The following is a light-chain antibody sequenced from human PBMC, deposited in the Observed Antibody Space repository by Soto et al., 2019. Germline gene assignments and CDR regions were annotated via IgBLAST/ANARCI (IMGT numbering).Light chain of an antibody. Sequence: EIVLTQSPGTLALSPGERATLSCRASQSVSRSSLDCYQQKPGKAHRLLIYGASTRATGIPDRFSGSGSGTDFTLTISRLEPEDFAVYYCQQYSNSPLTFGGGTKVDIK. CDR2: GAS. V-gene: IGKV3-20*01. CDR1: QSVSRSS. CDR3: QQYSNSPLT. J-gene: IGKJ4*01.